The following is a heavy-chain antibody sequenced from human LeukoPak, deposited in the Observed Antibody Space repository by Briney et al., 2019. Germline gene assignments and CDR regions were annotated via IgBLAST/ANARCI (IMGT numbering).Heavy chain of an antibody. CDR1: GFTFSSYG. J-gene: IGHJ5*02. CDR3: ANSYDILTGYYGFDP. CDR2: ISYDGSNK. Sequence: GSLRPSCAASGFTFSSYGMHWVRQAPGKGLEWVAVISYDGSNKYYADSVKGRFTISRDNSKNTLYLQMNSLRAEDTAVYYCANSYDILTGYYGFDPWGQGTLVTVSS. D-gene: IGHD3-9*01. V-gene: IGHV3-30*18.